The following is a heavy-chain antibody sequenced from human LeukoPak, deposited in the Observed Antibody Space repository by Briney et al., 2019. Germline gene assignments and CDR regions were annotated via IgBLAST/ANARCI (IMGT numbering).Heavy chain of an antibody. Sequence: ASVKVSCKASGYTFTGYYMHWVRQAPGQGLEWMGWISPYSGNTNYAENFQDRVTLTTDTSTSTAYMELRSLRSDDTAMYYCARVMAYCSSTSCHDYWGQGTLVTVSS. CDR2: ISPYSGNT. J-gene: IGHJ4*02. CDR1: GYTFTGYY. V-gene: IGHV1-18*04. CDR3: ARVMAYCSSTSCHDY. D-gene: IGHD2-2*01.